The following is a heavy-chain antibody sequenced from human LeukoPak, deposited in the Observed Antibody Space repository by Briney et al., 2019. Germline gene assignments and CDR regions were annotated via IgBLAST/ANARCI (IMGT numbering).Heavy chain of an antibody. Sequence: GGSLRLSCAASGFTVSINYMGWVRLVPGKGLEWVSVIYSIGSTYYTDSVKGRFTISRDNSKQTLYLQMNSLRAEDTAVYYCAGRTAAQDYYMDVWGKGTTVTVSS. CDR2: IYSIGST. V-gene: IGHV3-53*01. J-gene: IGHJ6*03. CDR3: AGRTAAQDYYMDV. CDR1: GFTVSINY. D-gene: IGHD5-18*01.